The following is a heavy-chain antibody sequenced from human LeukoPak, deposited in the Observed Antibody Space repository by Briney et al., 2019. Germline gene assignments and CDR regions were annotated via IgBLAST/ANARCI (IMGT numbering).Heavy chain of an antibody. CDR3: ASRLPSYSSGLD. CDR2: IYHSGST. J-gene: IGHJ4*02. V-gene: IGHV4-39*07. D-gene: IGHD6-19*01. CDR1: GGSISSSSYY. Sequence: SETLSLTCTVSGGSISSSSYYWDWIRQPPGKGLEWIGSIYHSGSTYYKPSLKSRVTISVDTSKNQFSLKLRTVTAADTAVYYCASRLPSYSSGLDWGQGTLVTVSS.